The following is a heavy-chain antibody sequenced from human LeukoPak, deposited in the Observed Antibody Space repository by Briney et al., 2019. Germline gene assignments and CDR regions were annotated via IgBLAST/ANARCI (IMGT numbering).Heavy chain of an antibody. CDR2: ISGSGGST. J-gene: IGHJ4*02. Sequence: PGGSLRLSCAASGFTFSSYAMSWVRQAPGKGLEWVSAISGSGGSTYYADSVKGRFTISRDNSKNTPYLQMNSLRAEDTAVYYCAKGRRIASNFDYWGQGTLVTVSS. V-gene: IGHV3-23*01. D-gene: IGHD2-15*01. CDR3: AKGRRIASNFDY. CDR1: GFTFSSYA.